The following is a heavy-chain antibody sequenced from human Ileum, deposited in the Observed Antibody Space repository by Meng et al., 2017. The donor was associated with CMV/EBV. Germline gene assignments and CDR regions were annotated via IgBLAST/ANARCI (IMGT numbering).Heavy chain of an antibody. D-gene: IGHD2-8*02. CDR3: VRILNTGINGRGWLDL. Sequence: SETLSLTCTVSGGSIDSSTYYWGWIRQPPGKGLEWIGSVSYTGDTDYNASLRSRVTMSVDTSQSQFFLKVNSVTAADTAVYSCVRILNTGINGRGWLDLWGQGVLVTVSS. CDR2: VSYTGDT. V-gene: IGHV4-39*07. CDR1: GGSIDSSTYY. J-gene: IGHJ5*01.